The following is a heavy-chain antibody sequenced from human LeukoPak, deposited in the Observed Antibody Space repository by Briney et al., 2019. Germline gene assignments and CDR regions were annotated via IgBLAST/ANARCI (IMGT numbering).Heavy chain of an antibody. D-gene: IGHD3-10*01. CDR2: INPSVGTT. J-gene: IGHJ4*02. CDR1: GGTFSSYA. CDR3: ARSVFPYYSGSGSPYNVDVRRNSCFDF. V-gene: IGHV1-69*04. Sequence: GSSVKVSCKASGGTFSSYAISWVRQAPGQGLEWMGTINPSVGTTRSAQGRVTLTRDTSTNTVYMELSTLRSEDTAVYYCARSVFPYYSGSGSPYNVDVRRNSCFDFWGQGTLVTVSS.